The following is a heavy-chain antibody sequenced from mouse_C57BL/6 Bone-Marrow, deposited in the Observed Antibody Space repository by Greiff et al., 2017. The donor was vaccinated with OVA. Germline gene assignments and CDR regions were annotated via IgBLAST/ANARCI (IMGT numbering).Heavy chain of an antibody. CDR2: IDPETGGT. V-gene: IGHV1-15*01. CDR3: TRWGYLDWYFEV. Sequence: VQLQQSGAELVRPGASVTLSCKASGYTFTDYEMHWVKQTPVHGLEWIGAIDPETGGTAYNQKFKGKAILTADKSSSTAYMELRSLTSEDSAVYYCTRWGYLDWYFEVWGTGTTVTVSS. J-gene: IGHJ1*03. CDR1: GYTFTDYE. D-gene: IGHD3-1*01.